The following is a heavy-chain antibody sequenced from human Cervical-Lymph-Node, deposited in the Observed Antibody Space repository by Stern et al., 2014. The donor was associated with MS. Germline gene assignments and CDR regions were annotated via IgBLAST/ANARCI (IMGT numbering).Heavy chain of an antibody. V-gene: IGHV4-38-2*02. CDR3: ARLTIQGVVPAAPDY. CDR1: AHSISSDYY. J-gene: IGHJ4*02. Sequence: QLQLQESGPGLVKPSETLSLTCSVSAHSISSDYYWGWIRQPPGKGLEWIGSIYHSGSTYCNPSLKSRLTISVDTSKNQFSLKLSSVSAADTAVYYCARLTIQGVVPAAPDYWGQGTLVTVSS. CDR2: IYHSGST. D-gene: IGHD2-2*01.